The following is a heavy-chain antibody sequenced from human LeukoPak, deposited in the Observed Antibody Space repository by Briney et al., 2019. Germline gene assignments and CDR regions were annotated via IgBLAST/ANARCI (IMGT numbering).Heavy chain of an antibody. CDR2: INHSGST. CDR3: ARVWVEYYYYYYMDV. J-gene: IGHJ6*03. CDR1: GGSFSGYY. V-gene: IGHV4-34*01. D-gene: IGHD5-24*01. Sequence: SETLSLTCAVYGGSFSGYYWSWIRQPPGKGLEWIGEINHSGSTNYNPSLKSRVTISVDTSKNQFSLKLSSVTAADTAVYYCARVWVEYYYYYYMDVWGKGTTVTVSS.